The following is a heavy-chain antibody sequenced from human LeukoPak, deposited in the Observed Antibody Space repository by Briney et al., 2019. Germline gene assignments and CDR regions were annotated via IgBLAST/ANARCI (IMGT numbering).Heavy chain of an antibody. D-gene: IGHD6-19*01. J-gene: IGHJ4*02. CDR2: IYSGGST. CDR3: ARESQWLPRNFDY. CDR1: GFTFSSNY. Sequence: GGSLRLSCAASGFTFSSNYMSWVRQAPGKGLEWVSVIYSGGSTYYADSVKGRFTISRDNSKNTLYLQMNSLRAEDTAVYYCARESQWLPRNFDYWGQGTLVTVSS. V-gene: IGHV3-66*01.